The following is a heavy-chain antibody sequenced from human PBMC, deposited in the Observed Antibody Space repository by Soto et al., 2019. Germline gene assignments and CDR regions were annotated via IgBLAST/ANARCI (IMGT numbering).Heavy chain of an antibody. CDR2: IFSNDEK. V-gene: IGHV2-26*01. J-gene: IGHJ4*02. Sequence: SGPTLVNPTETLTLTCTVSGFSLSNARMGVSWIRQPPGKALERLAHIFSNDEKSYSTSLKSRLTISKDTSKSQVVLTMTNMDPVDTATYYCARIRRDYVWGSYPVPGHFDYWGQGTLVTVSS. D-gene: IGHD3-16*02. CDR3: ARIRRDYVWGSYPVPGHFDY. CDR1: GFSLSNARMG.